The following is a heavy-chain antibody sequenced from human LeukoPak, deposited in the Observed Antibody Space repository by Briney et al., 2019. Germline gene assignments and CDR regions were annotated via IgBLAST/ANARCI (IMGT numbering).Heavy chain of an antibody. CDR1: GFTFSSYW. CDR3: ARRGYHDYSGFDY. Sequence: GGSLRLSCAASGFTFSSYWMHWVRQAPGKGLVWVSRINSDGSSTSYADSVKGRFTISRDNAKNSVYLQMKSLRVEDTAVYYCARRGYHDYSGFDYWGQGTLVTVSS. D-gene: IGHD3-16*01. V-gene: IGHV3-74*01. J-gene: IGHJ4*02. CDR2: INSDGSST.